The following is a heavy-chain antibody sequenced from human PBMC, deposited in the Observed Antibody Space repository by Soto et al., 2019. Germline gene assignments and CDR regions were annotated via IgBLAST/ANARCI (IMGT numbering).Heavy chain of an antibody. CDR1: GFTFSIYG. Sequence: PGGSLRLSCAASGFTFSIYGMHWVRQAPGKGLEWVAVISYDGSNKFYADSVKGRFTISRDNSKNTLSLQMNSLRSEDTAVYYCANGCARGYYGVDVWGQGTTVTVSS. CDR2: ISYDGSNK. D-gene: IGHD3-10*01. J-gene: IGHJ6*02. CDR3: ANGCARGYYGVDV. V-gene: IGHV3-30*18.